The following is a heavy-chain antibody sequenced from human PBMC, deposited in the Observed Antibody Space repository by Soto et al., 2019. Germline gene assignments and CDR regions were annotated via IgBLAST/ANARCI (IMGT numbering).Heavy chain of an antibody. CDR3: AREERDYLDSSGSLDY. V-gene: IGHV4-31*03. CDR2: IYYSGST. CDR1: GGSISSGGYY. J-gene: IGHJ4*02. D-gene: IGHD3-22*01. Sequence: TSETLSLTCTVSGGSISSGGYYWTWIRQHPGKGLEWIGYIYYSGSTYYNPSLKSRVTISVDTSKNQFSLKLSSVTAADTAVYYCAREERDYLDSSGSLDYWGQGTLVTVSS.